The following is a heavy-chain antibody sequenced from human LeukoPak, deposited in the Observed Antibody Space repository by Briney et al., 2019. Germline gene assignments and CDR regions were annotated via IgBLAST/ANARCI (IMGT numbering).Heavy chain of an antibody. V-gene: IGHV3-21*01. D-gene: IGHD3-22*01. CDR2: ISSSSSYI. CDR1: GFTFSSYS. Sequence: PGGSLRLSCAASGFTFSSYSMNWVRQAPGKGLEWVSSISSSSSYIYYADSVKGRFTISRDNAKNSLYLQMNSLRAEDTAVYYCARGPWPYDSSGYYYTDYWGQGTLVTVSS. CDR3: ARGPWPYDSSGYYYTDY. J-gene: IGHJ4*02.